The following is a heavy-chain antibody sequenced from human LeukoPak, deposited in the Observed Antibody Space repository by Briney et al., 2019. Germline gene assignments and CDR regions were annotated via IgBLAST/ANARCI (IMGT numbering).Heavy chain of an antibody. CDR3: ARGRYSSYWYVFGY. J-gene: IGHJ4*02. Sequence: ASVKVSCKASGGTFSSYAISWVRQAPGQGLEWMGGIMPIFGTANYAQKFQGRVTMTRNTSISTAYMELSSLRSEDTAVYYCARGRYSSYWYVFGYWGQGTLVTVSS. CDR2: IMPIFGTA. V-gene: IGHV1-69*05. D-gene: IGHD6-19*01. CDR1: GGTFSSYA.